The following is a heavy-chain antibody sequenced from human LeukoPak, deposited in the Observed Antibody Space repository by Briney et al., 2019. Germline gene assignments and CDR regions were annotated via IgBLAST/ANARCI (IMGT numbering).Heavy chain of an antibody. CDR3: ARGLLSENWNDPGAYYFDY. CDR2: IYHSGST. CDR1: GYSISSGYY. Sequence: SETLSLTCAVSGYSISSGYYWGGIRQPPGKGLEWIGSIYHSGSTYYNPSLKSRVTISVDTSKNQFSLKLSSVTAADTAVYYCARGLLSENWNDPGAYYFDYWGQGTLVTVSS. J-gene: IGHJ4*02. D-gene: IGHD1-1*01. V-gene: IGHV4-38-2*01.